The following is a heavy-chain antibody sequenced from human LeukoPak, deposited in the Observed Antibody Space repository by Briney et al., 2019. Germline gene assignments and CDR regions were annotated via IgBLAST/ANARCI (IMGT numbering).Heavy chain of an antibody. V-gene: IGHV4-59*08. CDR3: ARHGRPHDCGGSFDY. Sequence: SQTLSPTCTVAGASISSYYWSWIRQPPGKGLEWIGYIYYSASTNYNPSLKSRVTISVDTSKNQFSLKLHSVTAADTAVYYCARHGRPHDCGGSFDYWGQGTLVTVSS. J-gene: IGHJ4*02. CDR1: GASISSYY. D-gene: IGHD4-23*01. CDR2: IYYSAST.